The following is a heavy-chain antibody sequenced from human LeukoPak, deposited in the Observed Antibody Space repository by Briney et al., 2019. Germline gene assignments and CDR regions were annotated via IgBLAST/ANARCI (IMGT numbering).Heavy chain of an antibody. D-gene: IGHD6-19*01. CDR3: ASPNSMAGTHYFHY. J-gene: IGHJ4*02. CDR2: ISHDGGSE. V-gene: IGHV3-30*03. Sequence: GGSLRLSCVVSGFTIGNHGMHWVRQAPGKGLEWVAMISHDGGSEHYGDSVKGRLTISRDNSKNTLYLQMNSLRAEDTAVYYCASPNSMAGTHYFHYWGQGTLVTVSS. CDR1: GFTIGNHG.